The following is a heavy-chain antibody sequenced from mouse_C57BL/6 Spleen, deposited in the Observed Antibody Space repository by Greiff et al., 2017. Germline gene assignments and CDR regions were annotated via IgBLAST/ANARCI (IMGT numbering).Heavy chain of an antibody. Sequence: QVQLQQSGAELVRPGASVTLSCKASGYTFTDYEMHWVKQTPVHGLEWIGAIDPETGGTAYNQKFKGKAILTADKSSSTAYMELRSLTSEDSAVYYCTTTTVVDWGYWGQGTLVTVSA. CDR1: GYTFTDYE. J-gene: IGHJ3*01. CDR3: TTTTVVDWGY. V-gene: IGHV1-15*01. D-gene: IGHD1-1*01. CDR2: IDPETGGT.